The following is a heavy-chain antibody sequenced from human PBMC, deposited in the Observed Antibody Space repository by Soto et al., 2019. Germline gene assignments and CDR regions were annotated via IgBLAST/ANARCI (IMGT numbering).Heavy chain of an antibody. CDR1: GFTFSSYW. CDR3: ASGVLRYFDWLLWRGSYFFDD. J-gene: IGHJ4*02. V-gene: IGHV3-7*01. D-gene: IGHD3-9*01. Sequence: GGSLRLSCAASGFTFSSYWMSWVRQAPGKGLEWVANIKQDGSEKYYVDSVKGRFTISRDNAKNSLYLQMNSLRAEDTAVYYCASGVLRYFDWLLWRGSYFFDDWGQGTLVTVPS. CDR2: IKQDGSEK.